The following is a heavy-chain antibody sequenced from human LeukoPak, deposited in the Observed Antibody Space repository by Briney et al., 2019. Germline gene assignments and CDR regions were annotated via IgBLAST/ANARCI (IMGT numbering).Heavy chain of an antibody. CDR3: ARDQEGFDY. Sequence: GASVKASCKASGYMFTSYYMHWVRQAPGQGLEWMGIIHPSGGSTSYAQKFQGRVTMTRDTSTSTVYMELSSLRSEDTAVYYCARDQEGFDYWGQGTLVTVSS. J-gene: IGHJ4*02. V-gene: IGHV1-46*01. CDR2: IHPSGGST. CDR1: GYMFTSYY.